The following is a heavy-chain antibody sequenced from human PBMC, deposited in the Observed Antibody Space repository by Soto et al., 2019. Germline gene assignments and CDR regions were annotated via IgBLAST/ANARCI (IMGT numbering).Heavy chain of an antibody. V-gene: IGHV1-18*01. CDR3: ARGGYYGSGSYYIDFDF. D-gene: IGHD3-10*01. CDR2: INVYNGNA. J-gene: IGHJ4*02. Sequence: QVQLVQSEPEVKKPGASVKVSCKTFGYTFYTYGISWVRQAPGQGLEWMGWINVYNGNANYAQNLQARVTLTTDTSTNTAYMELRSLRSDDTAVYFCARGGYYGSGSYYIDFDFWGQGTLVTVSS. CDR1: GYTFYTYG.